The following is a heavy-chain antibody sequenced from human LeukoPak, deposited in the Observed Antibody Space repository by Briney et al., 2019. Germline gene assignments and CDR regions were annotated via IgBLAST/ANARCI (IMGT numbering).Heavy chain of an antibody. D-gene: IGHD3-3*01. CDR1: GGSISSHY. CDR3: ARHGNYDFWSGYARNYYYGMDV. J-gene: IGHJ6*02. Sequence: SETLSLTCTVSGGSISSHYWSWIRQPPGKGLEWIGYIYYSGSTNYNPSLKSRVTISVDTSKNQFSLKLSSVTAADTAVYYCARHGNYDFWSGYARNYYYGMDVWGQGTTVTVSS. CDR2: IYYSGST. V-gene: IGHV4-59*08.